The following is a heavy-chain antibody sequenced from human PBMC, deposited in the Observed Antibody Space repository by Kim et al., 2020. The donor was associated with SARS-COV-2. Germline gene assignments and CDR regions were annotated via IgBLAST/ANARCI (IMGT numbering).Heavy chain of an antibody. CDR3: ARGRLRGLFGRGGVVDY. CDR1: GGSISSSNW. J-gene: IGHJ4*01. CDR2: IHHSGST. D-gene: IGHD2-15*01. Sequence: SETLSLTCAVSGGSISSSNWWSWVRQPPGKGLEGIGEIHHSGSTNYNPSLKSRVTISVDKTKNKFSLKRSSVTAADTAVYYCARGRLRGLFGRGGVVDY. V-gene: IGHV4-4*02.